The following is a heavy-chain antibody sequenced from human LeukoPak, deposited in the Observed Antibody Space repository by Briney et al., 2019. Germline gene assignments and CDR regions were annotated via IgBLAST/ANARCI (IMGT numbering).Heavy chain of an antibody. D-gene: IGHD3-9*01. CDR2: INPNSGGT. CDR3: ARVDDDMTIDY. Sequence: WASVKVSCKGSGYTFTGYYMHWVRQAPGQGLEWMGWINPNSGGTNYAQKFQGRVTMTRDTSISTAYMELSRLRSDDTAVYYCARVDDDMTIDYWGQGTLVTVSS. J-gene: IGHJ4*02. CDR1: GYTFTGYY. V-gene: IGHV1-2*02.